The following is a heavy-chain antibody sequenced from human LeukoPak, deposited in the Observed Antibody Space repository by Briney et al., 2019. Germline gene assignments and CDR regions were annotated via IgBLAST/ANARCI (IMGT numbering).Heavy chain of an antibody. J-gene: IGHJ4*02. CDR1: GFDLGHYE. Sequence: GGSLRLSCAASGFDLGHYEVNWVRQAPGKGLEWIAHISVRAATIYYGDSVESRFTISRDNAKNSLYLQMNSLRAEDTAVYYCASSPRGIRYFDWLTPYFDYWGQGTLVTVSS. D-gene: IGHD3-9*01. CDR2: ISVRAATI. CDR3: ASSPRGIRYFDWLTPYFDY. V-gene: IGHV3-48*03.